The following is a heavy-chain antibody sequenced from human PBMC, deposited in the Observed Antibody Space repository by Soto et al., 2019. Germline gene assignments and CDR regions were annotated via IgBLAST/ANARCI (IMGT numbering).Heavy chain of an antibody. V-gene: IGHV3-7*05. D-gene: IGHD3-3*01. J-gene: IGHJ4*02. CDR2: IKQDGSEK. CDR3: ARDWNYDFWSGQIDY. CDR1: GFTFSSYW. Sequence: GGSLRLSCASSGFTFSSYWMSWVRQAPGKGLEWVANIKQDGSEKYYVDSVKGRFTISRDNAKNSLYLQMNSLRAEDTAVYYCARDWNYDFWSGQIDYWGQGTLVTVSS.